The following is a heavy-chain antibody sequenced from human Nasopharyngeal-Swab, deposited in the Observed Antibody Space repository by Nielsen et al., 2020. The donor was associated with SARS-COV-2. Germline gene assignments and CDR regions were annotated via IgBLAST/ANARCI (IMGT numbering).Heavy chain of an antibody. V-gene: IGHV4-34*01. D-gene: IGHD3-22*01. CDR2: INHSGST. CDR3: ARDYYDSSGYYGGFDP. J-gene: IGHJ5*02. Sequence: WIRQPPGKGLEWIGEINHSGSTNYNPSLKSRVTISVDTSKNQFSLKLSSVTAADTAVYYCARDYYDSSGYYGGFDPWGQGTLVTVSS.